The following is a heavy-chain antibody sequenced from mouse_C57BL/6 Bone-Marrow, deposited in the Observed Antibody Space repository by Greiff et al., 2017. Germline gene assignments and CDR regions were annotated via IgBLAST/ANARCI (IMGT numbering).Heavy chain of an antibody. CDR3: ARGEGYDY. J-gene: IGHJ2*01. CDR1: GYTFTNYW. V-gene: IGHV1-63*01. Sequence: LVESGAELVRPGTSVKMSCKASGYTFTNYWIGWAKQRPGHGLEWIGDIYPGGGYTNYHEKFKGKATLTADKSSSTAYMQCSSLTSEDSAIYYCARGEGYDYWGQGTTLTVSS. D-gene: IGHD2-13*01. CDR2: IYPGGGYT.